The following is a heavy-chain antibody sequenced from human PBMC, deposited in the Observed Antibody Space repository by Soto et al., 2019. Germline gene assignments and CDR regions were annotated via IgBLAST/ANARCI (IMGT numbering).Heavy chain of an antibody. Sequence: PSETLSLTCSVSGGSVSSGDYYWSWIRLPPGKGLEWIGYIYYSGSTKYSPSLKSRVTISVEKSKNQFSLKLSSVTAADTAVYYCERDRVRGGWLVVESDWGQGPLVTVYS. CDR3: ERDRVRGGWLVVESD. CDR1: GGSVSSGDYY. V-gene: IGHV4-61*08. D-gene: IGHD6-19*01. CDR2: IYYSGST. J-gene: IGHJ1*01.